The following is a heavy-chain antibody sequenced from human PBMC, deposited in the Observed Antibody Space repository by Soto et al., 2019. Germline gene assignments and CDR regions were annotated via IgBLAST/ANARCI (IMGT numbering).Heavy chain of an antibody. D-gene: IGHD3-22*01. Sequence: ASVKVSCKASGYTFTSYYMHWVRQAPGQGLEWMGIINPSGGSTSYAQKFQGRVTMTRDTSTSTVYMELSSLRSEDTAVYYCARDTYYYDSSGYYGGPRIFDYWGQGTLVTVSS. V-gene: IGHV1-46*01. CDR1: GYTFTSYY. CDR3: ARDTYYYDSSGYYGGPRIFDY. J-gene: IGHJ4*02. CDR2: INPSGGST.